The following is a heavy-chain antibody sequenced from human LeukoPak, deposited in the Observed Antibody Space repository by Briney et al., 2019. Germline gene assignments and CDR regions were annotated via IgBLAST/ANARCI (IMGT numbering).Heavy chain of an antibody. J-gene: IGHJ4*02. CDR2: IIPILGIA. D-gene: IGHD5-12*01. Sequence: SVKVSCKASGGTFSSYAISWVRQAPGQGLEWMGRIIPILGIANYAQKFQGRVTNTADKSTSTAYMELSSLRSEDTAVYYCARGGSGYDYLGYWGQGTLVTVSS. CDR1: GGTFSSYA. CDR3: ARGGSGYDYLGY. V-gene: IGHV1-69*04.